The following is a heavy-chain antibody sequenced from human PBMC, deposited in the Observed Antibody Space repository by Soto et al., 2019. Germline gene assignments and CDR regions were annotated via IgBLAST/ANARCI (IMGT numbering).Heavy chain of an antibody. CDR2: ISYDGSNK. CDR3: ARGGVGQLYIASAIDS. D-gene: IGHD6-13*01. V-gene: IGHV3-30-3*01. CDR1: GFTFSSYA. J-gene: IGHJ4*02. Sequence: QVQLVESGGGVVHPGRSLRLSCAASGFTFSSYAMHWVRQAPGKGLAWVAVISYDGSNKSYADSVKGRFTISRDNSKNTLYLHMNSLRAEDTAVYYCARGGVGQLYIASAIDSWGKGSLVTVS.